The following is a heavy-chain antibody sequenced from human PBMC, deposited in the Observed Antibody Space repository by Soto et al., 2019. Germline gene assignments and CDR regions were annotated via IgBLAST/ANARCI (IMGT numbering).Heavy chain of an antibody. D-gene: IGHD3-3*01. V-gene: IGHV3-15*07. Sequence: EVQLVESGGGLVKPGGSLRLSCAASGFSINNAWMHWVRQAPGKGLEWVGRVKSKADGGTADYAAPVKGRFTISRDDSKNTQYLQMNSLKMEDTAVYYCNTYPDFWGGHTPLWGQGTLVTVSS. CDR3: NTYPDFWGGHTPL. CDR1: GFSINNAW. J-gene: IGHJ4*02. CDR2: VKSKADGGTA.